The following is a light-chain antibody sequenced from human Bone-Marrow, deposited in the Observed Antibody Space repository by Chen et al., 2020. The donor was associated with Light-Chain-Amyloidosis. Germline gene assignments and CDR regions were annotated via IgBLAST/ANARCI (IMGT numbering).Light chain of an antibody. CDR1: RGSIATNY. CDR2: EDD. J-gene: IGLJ3*02. V-gene: IGLV6-57*01. CDR3: QSYQGSSQGV. Sequence: FMLTQPPSVSESPGKTVIISCTRSRGSIATNYVQWYQQRPGSSPTTVSYEDDQRPSGVPDRFSGSSDRSSNSASLTISGLKTEDEADYYCQSYQGSSQGVFGGGTKLTVL.